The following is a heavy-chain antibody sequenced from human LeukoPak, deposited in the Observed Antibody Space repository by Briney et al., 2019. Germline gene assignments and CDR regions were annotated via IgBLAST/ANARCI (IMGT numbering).Heavy chain of an antibody. D-gene: IGHD3-10*01. V-gene: IGHV1-18*01. CDR3: ARSGSGRYYYMDV. CDR1: GYTFTSYG. CDR2: IRAYNGNT. Sequence: ASVKVSCKASGYTFTSYGISWVRQAPGRGLEWMGWIRAYNGNTNYAKKLQGRVTMTTDTSTSTAYMELRSLRSDDTAVYYCARSGSGRYYYMDVWGKGTTVTVSS. J-gene: IGHJ6*03.